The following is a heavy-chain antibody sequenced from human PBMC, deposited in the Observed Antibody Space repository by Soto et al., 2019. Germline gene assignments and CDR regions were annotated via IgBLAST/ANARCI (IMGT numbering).Heavy chain of an antibody. V-gene: IGHV3-30*18. CDR1: GFTFSSYG. CDR2: ISYDGSNK. D-gene: IGHD2-15*01. Sequence: GGSLRLSCAASGFTFSSYGMHWVRQAPGKGLEWVAVISYDGSNKYYADSGKGRFTISRDNSKNTLYLQMNSLRAEDTAVYYCAKASGWAEGYCSGGSCPTKYWGQGTLVTVSS. J-gene: IGHJ4*02. CDR3: AKASGWAEGYCSGGSCPTKY.